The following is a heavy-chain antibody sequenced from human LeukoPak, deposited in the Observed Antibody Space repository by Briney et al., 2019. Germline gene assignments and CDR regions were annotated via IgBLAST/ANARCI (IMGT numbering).Heavy chain of an antibody. J-gene: IGHJ4*02. CDR3: AKMDYYGSSGYPPVDY. CDR2: ISGSGGST. D-gene: IGHD3-22*01. Sequence: GGSLRLSCAASGFTFSSYAMSWVRQAPGKGLEWVSAISGSGGSTYYADSVKGRFTISRDNSKNTLYLQMNSLRAEDTAVYYCAKMDYYGSSGYPPVDYWGQGTLVTVSS. V-gene: IGHV3-23*01. CDR1: GFTFSSYA.